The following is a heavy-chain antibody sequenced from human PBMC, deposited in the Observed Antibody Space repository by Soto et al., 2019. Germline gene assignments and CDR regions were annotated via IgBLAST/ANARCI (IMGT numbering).Heavy chain of an antibody. Sequence: PSQTLSLTCAISGDSVSSNSAAWSWIRRSPSRGLEWLAGTYYRSRWYNDYAVSVRSRITVNPDTCKNQFSLQLTSVTPEDTAVYYCAGTTSHQWYYMDVWGKGTTVTVCS. CDR3: AGTTSHQWYYMDV. V-gene: IGHV6-1*01. CDR2: TYYRSRWYN. D-gene: IGHD1-7*01. J-gene: IGHJ6*03. CDR1: GDSVSSNSAA.